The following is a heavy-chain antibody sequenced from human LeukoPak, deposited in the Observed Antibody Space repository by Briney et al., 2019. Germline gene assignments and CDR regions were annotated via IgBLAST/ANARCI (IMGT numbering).Heavy chain of an antibody. CDR1: GGSFSGYY. CDR2: INHSGST. CDR3: ARDSLAAAGVSVYYFDY. Sequence: SETLSLTCAVYGGSFSGYYWSWIRQPPGKGLEWIGEINHSGSTNYNPSLKSRVTISVDTSKNQFSLKLSSVTAADTAVYYCARDSLAAAGVSVYYFDYWGQGTLVTVSS. D-gene: IGHD6-13*01. J-gene: IGHJ4*02. V-gene: IGHV4-34*01.